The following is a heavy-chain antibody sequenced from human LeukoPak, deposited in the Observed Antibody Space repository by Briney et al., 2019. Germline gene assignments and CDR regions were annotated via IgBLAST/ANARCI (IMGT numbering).Heavy chain of an antibody. CDR2: IYYSGST. Sequence: PSETLSLTCTVSGGSISSYYWSWIRQPPGKGLEWIGYIYYSGSTNYNPSLKSRVTISVDTSKNQFSLKLSSVTAADTAVYYCVRERIAVAGGYYFDYWGQGTLVTVSS. CDR1: GGSISSYY. D-gene: IGHD6-19*01. CDR3: VRERIAVAGGYYFDY. V-gene: IGHV4-59*01. J-gene: IGHJ4*02.